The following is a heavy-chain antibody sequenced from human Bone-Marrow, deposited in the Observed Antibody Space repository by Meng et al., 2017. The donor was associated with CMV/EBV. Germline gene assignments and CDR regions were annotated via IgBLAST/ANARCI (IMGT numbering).Heavy chain of an antibody. CDR1: GFTVSSNY. V-gene: IGHV3-23*03. Sequence: GGSLRLSCAASGFTVSSNYMSWVRQAPGKGLEWVSIIYSGGSSTYYADSVKGRFTISRDNSKNTLYLQMNSLRAEDTAVYYCAKGGIGYGTPMAFDIWGQGTMVTVSS. D-gene: IGHD5-18*01. CDR2: IYSGGSST. CDR3: AKGGIGYGTPMAFDI. J-gene: IGHJ3*02.